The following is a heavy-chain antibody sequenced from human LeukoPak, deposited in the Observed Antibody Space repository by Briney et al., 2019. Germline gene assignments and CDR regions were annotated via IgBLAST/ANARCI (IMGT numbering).Heavy chain of an antibody. CDR2: ISYSGRT. D-gene: IGHD2-21*02. V-gene: IGHV4-39*07. Sequence: PSETLSLTCTVSGGSISSSSYYWGWIRQPPGKGLEYIGIISYSGRTYYSPSLKSRVTISVDTSKNQFSLKVNSVTAADTALYYCARDSDPYCGGDCRPFDYWGQGTLVTVSS. J-gene: IGHJ4*02. CDR1: GGSISSSSYY. CDR3: ARDSDPYCGGDCRPFDY.